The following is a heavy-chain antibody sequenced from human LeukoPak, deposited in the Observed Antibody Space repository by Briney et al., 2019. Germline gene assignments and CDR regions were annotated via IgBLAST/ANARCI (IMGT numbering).Heavy chain of an antibody. D-gene: IGHD6-13*01. CDR1: GGSISSSNW. V-gene: IGHV4-4*02. J-gene: IGHJ4*02. Sequence: PSGTLSLTCAVSGGSISSSNWWSWVRQPPGKGLEWIGEIYHSGSTNYNPSLKSRVTISVDKSKNQFSLKLSSVTAADTAVYYCASFGGSSWYLATYWGQGTLVTVSS. CDR3: ASFGGSSWYLATY. CDR2: IYHSGST.